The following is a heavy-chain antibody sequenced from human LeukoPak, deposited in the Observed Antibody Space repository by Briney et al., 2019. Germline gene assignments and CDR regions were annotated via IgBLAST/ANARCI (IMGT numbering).Heavy chain of an antibody. D-gene: IGHD1-1*01. CDR1: GFTFSSYV. CDR3: AREERRDYYYYMDV. CDR2: IYSGGST. Sequence: GGSLRLSCGASGFTFSSYVMALVRQAPGKGLEWVSVIYSGGSTYYADSVKGRFTISRDNSKNTLYLQMNSLRAEDTAVYYCAREERRDYYYYMDVWGKGTTVTVSS. J-gene: IGHJ6*03. V-gene: IGHV3-66*02.